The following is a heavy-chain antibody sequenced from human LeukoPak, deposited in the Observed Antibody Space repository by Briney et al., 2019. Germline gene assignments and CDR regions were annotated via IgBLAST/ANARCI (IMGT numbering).Heavy chain of an antibody. CDR2: ISGSGGST. V-gene: IGHV3-23*01. D-gene: IGHD3-10*01. CDR1: GFTFSSYA. J-gene: IGHJ4*02. Sequence: GGSLRLSCAASGFTFSSYAMSWVRQPPGKGLEWVSAISGSGGSTYYADSVKGRFTISRDNSKNTLYLQMNSLRAEDTAVYYCAKAFFSGSGGNHKHFDSWGQGTLVTVSS. CDR3: AKAFFSGSGGNHKHFDS.